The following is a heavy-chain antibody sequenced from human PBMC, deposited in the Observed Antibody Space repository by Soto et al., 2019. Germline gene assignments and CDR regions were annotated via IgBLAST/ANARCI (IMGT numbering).Heavy chain of an antibody. CDR2: ISYDGSNK. Sequence: GGSLRLSCAASGFTFRSYGMHWVRQAPGKGLEWVAVISYDGSNKYYADSVKGRFTISRDNSKNTLYLQMNSLRAEDTAVYYCAREGPRSITINWFDPWGQGTLVTVSS. V-gene: IGHV3-30*03. CDR3: AREGPRSITINWFDP. J-gene: IGHJ5*02. D-gene: IGHD3-10*01. CDR1: GFTFRSYG.